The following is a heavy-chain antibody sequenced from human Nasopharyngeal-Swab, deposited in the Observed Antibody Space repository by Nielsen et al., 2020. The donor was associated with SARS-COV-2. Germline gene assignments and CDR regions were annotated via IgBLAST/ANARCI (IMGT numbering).Heavy chain of an antibody. D-gene: IGHD3/OR15-3a*01. J-gene: IGHJ3*02. CDR3: ARGFLDDAFDI. V-gene: IGHV3-23*01. CDR2: ISGSGGST. Sequence: WIRQPPGKGLEWVSAISGSGGSTYYADSVKGRLTISRDNSKNTLYLQMNSLRAEDTAVYYCARGFLDDAFDIWGQGTMVTVSS.